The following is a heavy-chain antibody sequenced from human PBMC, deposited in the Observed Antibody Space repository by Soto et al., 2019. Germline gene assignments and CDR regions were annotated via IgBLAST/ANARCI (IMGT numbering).Heavy chain of an antibody. CDR3: AKVPTGEMATVFQAFDI. CDR2: ISGSGGST. J-gene: IGHJ3*02. Sequence: EVQLLESGGGLVQPGGSLRLSCVASEFTFSSYAMSWVRQAPGQGLAWVSAISGSGGSTYYADSVKGRFAVSRDNYKNTLYLQMNSLRDEDTAVYYCAKVPTGEMATVFQAFDIWGQGTMVTVSS. CDR1: EFTFSSYA. D-gene: IGHD4-4*01. V-gene: IGHV3-23*01.